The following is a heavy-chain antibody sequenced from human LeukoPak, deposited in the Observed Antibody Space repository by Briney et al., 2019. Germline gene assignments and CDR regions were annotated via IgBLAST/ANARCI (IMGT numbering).Heavy chain of an antibody. J-gene: IGHJ6*03. Sequence: ASVKVSCKASGYTFTGYYMHWVRQAPGQGLEWMGWINPNSGGTNYAQKFQGRVTMTRDTSISAAYMELSRLRSDDTAVYYCARDLRYSSGWSASGMAVWGKGTTVTISS. CDR3: ARDLRYSSGWSASGMAV. D-gene: IGHD6-19*01. CDR1: GYTFTGYY. CDR2: INPNSGGT. V-gene: IGHV1-2*02.